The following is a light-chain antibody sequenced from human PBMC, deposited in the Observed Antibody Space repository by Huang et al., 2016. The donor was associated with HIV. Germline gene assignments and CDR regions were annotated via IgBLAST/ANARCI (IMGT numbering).Light chain of an antibody. J-gene: IGKJ1*01. V-gene: IGKV3-11*01. CDR1: QSVSRY. CDR2: DAS. CDR3: QQRSNWPRT. Sequence: EIVLTQSPATLSLSPGERATLSCRASQSVSRYLAWYQQKPGQAPRLLIYDASNRATGIPVRFSDSGSGTDFTLTISSLEPEDFAVYYCQQRSNWPRTFGQGTKVEIK.